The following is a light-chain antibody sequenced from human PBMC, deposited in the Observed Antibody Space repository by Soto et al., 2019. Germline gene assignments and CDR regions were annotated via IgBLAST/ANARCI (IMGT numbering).Light chain of an antibody. CDR2: GAS. CDR3: QQRLDWPPG. V-gene: IGKV3-15*01. Sequence: EIVMTQSPASLSVSPGERATLSCGASQNVNSNLAWYQQKPGQAPRFLIYGASTRATGIPARFSGSRSGTDFTLTISDLEPADFGLYYCQQRLDWPPGFGQGTKVDI. CDR1: QNVNSN. J-gene: IGKJ1*01.